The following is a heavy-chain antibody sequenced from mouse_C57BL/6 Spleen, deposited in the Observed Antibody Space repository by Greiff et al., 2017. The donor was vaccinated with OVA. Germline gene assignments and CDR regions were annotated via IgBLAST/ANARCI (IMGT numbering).Heavy chain of an antibody. Sequence: EVKLQESGEGLVKPGGSLKLSCAASGFTFSSYAMSWVRQTPEKRLEWVAYISSGGDYIYYADTVKGRFTISRDNARNTLYLQMSSLKSEDTAMYYCTRGIYYDYDGYAMDYWGQGTSVTVSS. CDR2: ISSGGDYI. J-gene: IGHJ4*01. D-gene: IGHD2-4*01. V-gene: IGHV5-9-1*02. CDR3: TRGIYYDYDGYAMDY. CDR1: GFTFSSYA.